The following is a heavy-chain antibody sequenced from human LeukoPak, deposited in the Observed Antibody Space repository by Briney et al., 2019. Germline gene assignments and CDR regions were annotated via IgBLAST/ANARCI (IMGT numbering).Heavy chain of an antibody. CDR3: ARRWVTGNWFNP. CDR1: GGSISSYY. J-gene: IGHJ5*02. D-gene: IGHD2-21*02. CDR2: IYYSGST. V-gene: IGHV4-59*08. Sequence: SETLSLTCTVSGGSISSYYWSWIRQPPGKGLEWIGYIYYSGSTNYNPSLKSRVTISVDTSKNQFSLKLSSVTAADTAVYYCARRWVTGNWFNPWGQGTLVTVSS.